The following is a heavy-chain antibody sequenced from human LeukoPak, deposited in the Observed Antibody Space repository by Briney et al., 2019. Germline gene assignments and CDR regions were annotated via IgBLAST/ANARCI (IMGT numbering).Heavy chain of an antibody. J-gene: IGHJ4*02. CDR1: GFTFSSYA. CDR3: AKDSSGYFRPFDY. CDR2: ISGSGAGT. V-gene: IGHV3-23*01. Sequence: GGSLRLSCAASGFTFSSYAMSWVRQAPGKGLEWVSAISGSGAGTYYADSVKGRFTISRDNSKNTLYLQMNSLRAEDTAVYYCAKDSSGYFRPFDYWGEGTLVTVSP. D-gene: IGHD3-22*01.